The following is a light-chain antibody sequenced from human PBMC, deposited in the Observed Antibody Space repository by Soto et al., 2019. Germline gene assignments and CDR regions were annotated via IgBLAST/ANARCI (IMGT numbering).Light chain of an antibody. CDR2: EVN. CDR3: ATWDDSVIGVV. Sequence: QSVLTQPASVSGSPGQSVTISCTGTSSDVGDYEYVSWYQQYPGKAPKLLIYEVNNRPSGISDRFSGSKSGNTASLTISGLQAEDEADYYCATWDDSVIGVVFGGGTKVTVL. V-gene: IGLV2-14*01. CDR1: SSDVGDYEY. J-gene: IGLJ2*01.